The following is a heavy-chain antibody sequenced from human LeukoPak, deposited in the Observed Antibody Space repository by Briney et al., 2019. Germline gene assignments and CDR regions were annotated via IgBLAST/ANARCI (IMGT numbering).Heavy chain of an antibody. D-gene: IGHD3-22*01. CDR1: GFTFSSYW. Sequence: GGSLRLSCAASGFTFSSYWMSWVRQAPGKGLEWVANIKQDGSEKYYVDSVKGRFTISRDNAKNSLYLQMDSLRAEDTAVYYCARGSDGRGYPVFQYWGQGALVTVSS. CDR2: IKQDGSEK. CDR3: ARGSDGRGYPVFQY. J-gene: IGHJ1*01. V-gene: IGHV3-7*03.